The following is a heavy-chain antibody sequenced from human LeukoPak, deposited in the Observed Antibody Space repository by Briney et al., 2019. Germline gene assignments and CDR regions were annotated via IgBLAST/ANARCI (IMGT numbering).Heavy chain of an antibody. J-gene: IGHJ3*02. V-gene: IGHV1-3*01. CDR3: ARLYGSGSYSSSDAFDI. Sequence: GASVTVSFKASGYTFTSYAMHWVRQAPGQRLEWMGWINAGNGNTKYSQKFQGRVTITRDTSASTAYMELSSLRSEDTAVYYCARLYGSGSYSSSDAFDIWCQGTMVTVSS. D-gene: IGHD3-10*01. CDR2: INAGNGNT. CDR1: GYTFTSYA.